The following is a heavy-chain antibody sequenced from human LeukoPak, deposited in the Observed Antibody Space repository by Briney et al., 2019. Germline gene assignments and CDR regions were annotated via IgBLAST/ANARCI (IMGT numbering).Heavy chain of an antibody. V-gene: IGHV3-33*03. CDR3: AKERD. CDR2: IWYDGSSK. Sequence: PGRSLRLSCAASGFIFSNYGMHWVRQAPGKGLEWVALIWYDGSSKYYADSVKGRFTISRDNSKNTLYLQMNSLRAEDTAVYYCAKERDWGQGTLVTVSS. CDR1: GFIFSNYG. J-gene: IGHJ4*02.